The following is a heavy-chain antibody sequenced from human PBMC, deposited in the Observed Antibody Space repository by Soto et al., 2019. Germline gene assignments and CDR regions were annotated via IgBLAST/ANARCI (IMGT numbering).Heavy chain of an antibody. CDR2: ISKDSGRAT. V-gene: IGHV3-11*06. Sequence: SLRLSCAASGFIFRDWFMSWIRQAPGKGLEWISYISKDSGRATSYADSVKGRFTISRDNAKNTLYLKMNSLRAEDTAVYYCASTVVTGYWGQGTLVTVSS. J-gene: IGHJ4*02. CDR3: ASTVVTGY. D-gene: IGHD2-15*01. CDR1: GFIFRDWF.